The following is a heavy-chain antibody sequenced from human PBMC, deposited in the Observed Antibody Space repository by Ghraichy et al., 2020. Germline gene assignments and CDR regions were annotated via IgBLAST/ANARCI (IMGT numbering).Heavy chain of an antibody. CDR1: GYTFTSYD. V-gene: IGHV1-8*01. D-gene: IGHD6-13*01. CDR3: ARGRPSYSSSWQRGVY. CDR2: MNPNSGNT. Sequence: ASVKVSCKASGYTFTSYDINWVRQATGQGLEWMGWMNPNSGNTGYAQKFQGRVTMTRNTSISTAYMELSSLRSEDTAVYYCARGRPSYSSSWQRGVYWGQGTLVTVSS. J-gene: IGHJ4*02.